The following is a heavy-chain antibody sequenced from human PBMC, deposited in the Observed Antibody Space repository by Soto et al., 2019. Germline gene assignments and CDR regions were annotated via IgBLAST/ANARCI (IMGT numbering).Heavy chain of an antibody. CDR2: IYYSGST. J-gene: IGHJ4*02. D-gene: IGHD3-16*01. CDR1: GGSISSSSYC. V-gene: IGHV4-39*01. CDR3: AKTVTADYVDY. Sequence: QLQLQESGQGLVKPSETLSLTCTVSGGSISSSSYCWAWIRQPPGKGLEWIASIYYSGSTYYNPSLKSRVTISVDTSKTQFSLKLSSVTAADTAAYYCAKTVTADYVDYWGQGTLVTVSS.